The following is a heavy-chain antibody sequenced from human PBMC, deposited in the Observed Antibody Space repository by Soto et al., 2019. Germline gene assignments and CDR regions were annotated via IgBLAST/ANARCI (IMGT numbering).Heavy chain of an antibody. CDR1: GFTFKAYA. J-gene: IGHJ4*02. CDR2: ITATNGNT. Sequence: QLLESVGASVQPGVSLRLSCVTAGFTFKAYAMGWVRQAPGRGLEWVSSITATNGNTYYADSVRGRFTISRDNSRHSLFLQMHGLRSEASAFYYCEEDEGTSSTVFDYWGPGARVTV. CDR3: EEDEGTSSTVFDY. D-gene: IGHD4-4*01. V-gene: IGHV3-23*01.